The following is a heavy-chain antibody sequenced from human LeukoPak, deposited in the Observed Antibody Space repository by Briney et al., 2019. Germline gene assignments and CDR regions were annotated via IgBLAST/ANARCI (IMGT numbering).Heavy chain of an antibody. CDR1: GGSISSSSYY. D-gene: IGHD3-22*01. J-gene: IGHJ4*02. V-gene: IGHV4-39*01. CDR3: ARHRYYYDSSGYYLVGYFDY. Sequence: SETLPLTCTVSGGSISSSSYYWGWIRQPPGKGLEWIGSISYSGSTYYNPSLKSRVTKSVDTSKNQFSLKLSSVTAADTAVYYCARHRYYYDSSGYYLVGYFDYWGQGTLVTVSS. CDR2: ISYSGST.